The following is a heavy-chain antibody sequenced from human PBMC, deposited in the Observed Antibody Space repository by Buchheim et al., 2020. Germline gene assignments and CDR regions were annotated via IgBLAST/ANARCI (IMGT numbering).Heavy chain of an antibody. D-gene: IGHD5-18*01. J-gene: IGHJ6*02. V-gene: IGHV4-61*02. CDR2: IYTSGST. CDR1: GGSISSGSYY. CDR3: ARALDTAMVSYYYYGMDV. Sequence: QVQLQESGPGLVKPSQTLSLTCTVSGGSISSGSYYWSWIRQPAGKGLEWIGRIYTSGSTNYNPSLKSRVTISVDTSKNQFSLKLSSVTAADTAVYYCARALDTAMVSYYYYGMDVWGQGTT.